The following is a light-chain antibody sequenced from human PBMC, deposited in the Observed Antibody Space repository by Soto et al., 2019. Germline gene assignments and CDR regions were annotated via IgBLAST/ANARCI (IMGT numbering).Light chain of an antibody. V-gene: IGLV2-11*01. Sequence: QSALTQPRSVSGSPGQSVAISCTGTSSDVGGYNYVSWYQQHPGKAPKLMIYDVSNRPSGVPDRFSGSKSGNTASLTISGLQSKDEADYYCCSYAGSYTLVFGGGTKLTVL. CDR1: SSDVGGYNY. J-gene: IGLJ3*02. CDR3: CSYAGSYTLV. CDR2: DVS.